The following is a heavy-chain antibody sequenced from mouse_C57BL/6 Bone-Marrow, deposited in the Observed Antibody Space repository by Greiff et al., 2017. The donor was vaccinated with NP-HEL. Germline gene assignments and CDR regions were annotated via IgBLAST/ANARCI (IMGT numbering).Heavy chain of an antibody. J-gene: IGHJ2*01. CDR1: GYPFTSYW. D-gene: IGHD1-1*01. CDR2: IYLGCGSI. Sequence: QVQLQQPGAELVKPGASVKMSCKASGYPFTSYWITWVKQRPGHGFDWIGDIYLGCGSIYYNDKSTSKATLTVDTSSSTAYMQLSSLTSEDSAVYYCATYYYGFDRWGQGTTLTVSS. V-gene: IGHV1-55*01. CDR3: ATYYYGFDR.